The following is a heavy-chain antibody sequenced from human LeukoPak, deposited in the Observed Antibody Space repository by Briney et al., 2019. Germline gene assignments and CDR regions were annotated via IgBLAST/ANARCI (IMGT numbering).Heavy chain of an antibody. V-gene: IGHV3-23*01. CDR3: AKDGVGPQYPSYYFDY. J-gene: IGHJ4*02. CDR2: IGGSRGNT. CDR1: GFTFSNYA. D-gene: IGHD2-2*01. Sequence: HPGGSLRLSCAASGFTFSNYAMSWVRQAPGKGLEWVSAIGGSRGNTYYADSVKGRFTISRDNSKNTLYLQMNSLRAEDTAVYYCAKDGVGPQYPSYYFDYWGQGTLDTVSS.